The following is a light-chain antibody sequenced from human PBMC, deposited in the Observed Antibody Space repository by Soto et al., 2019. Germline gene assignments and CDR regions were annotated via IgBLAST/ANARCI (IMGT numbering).Light chain of an antibody. CDR1: NIGSKS. J-gene: IGLJ2*01. V-gene: IGLV3-21*04. Sequence: SYELTQPPSVSVAPGKTARITCGGNNIGSKSVHWYQQKPGQAPVLVIYYDSDRPSGIPERFSGSNSGNTATLTISRVEAGDEPDYYCQVWDSRSDHMVFGGGTKLTVL. CDR2: YDS. CDR3: QVWDSRSDHMV.